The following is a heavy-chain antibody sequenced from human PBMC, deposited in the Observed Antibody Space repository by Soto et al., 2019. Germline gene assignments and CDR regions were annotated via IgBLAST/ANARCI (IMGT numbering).Heavy chain of an antibody. CDR1: GGSISSGDYY. J-gene: IGHJ4*02. CDR2: IYYSGST. CDR3: ARVGAQTTVTGGDY. V-gene: IGHV4-30-4*01. Sequence: QVQLQESGPGLVKPSQTLSLTCTVSGGSISSGDYYWSWIRQPPGKGLERIGYIYYSGSTYYNPSLKGRVTISVDTSKNQCSLKLSSVTAADTAVYYCARVGAQTTVTGGDYWGQGTLVTVSS. D-gene: IGHD4-17*01.